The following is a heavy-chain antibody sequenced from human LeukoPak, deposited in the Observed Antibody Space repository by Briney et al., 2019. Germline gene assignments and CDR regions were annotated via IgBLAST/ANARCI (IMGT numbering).Heavy chain of an antibody. CDR3: AKRPRDSTGYYLGAFDF. CDR2: ISASGGTT. D-gene: IGHD3-22*01. J-gene: IGHJ3*01. Sequence: GGSLRLSCAASGFTFSNYAMTWVRQAPRKGREWVSGISASGGTTYYADSVRGRFTISRDNSKNTLFLQMNSLRAEDTAVYYCAKRPRDSTGYYLGAFDFWGLGTMVTVSS. V-gene: IGHV3-23*01. CDR1: GFTFSNYA.